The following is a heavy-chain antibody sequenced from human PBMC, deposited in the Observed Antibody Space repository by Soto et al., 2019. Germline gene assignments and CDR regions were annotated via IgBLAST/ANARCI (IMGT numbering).Heavy chain of an antibody. J-gene: IGHJ5*02. V-gene: IGHV1-8*01. CDR3: ARGRIIVAGGFDP. CDR1: GYTFTRYD. D-gene: IGHD6-19*01. CDR2: MNPSTGNT. Sequence: QVKLVQSGAEVKKPGASVKVSCKASGYTFTRYDIIWVRQATGQGLEWMGWMNPSTGNTDSAEKFQGRLTMTRNTSISTVYMELSSLSFEDTAVYYCARGRIIVAGGFDPWGQGTLVTVSS.